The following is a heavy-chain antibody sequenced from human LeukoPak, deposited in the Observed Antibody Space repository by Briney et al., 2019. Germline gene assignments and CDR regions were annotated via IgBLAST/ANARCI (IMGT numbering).Heavy chain of an antibody. CDR2: IYYSGST. D-gene: IGHD3-9*01. J-gene: IGHJ5*02. CDR3: ARYYDILTGYSNWFDP. Sequence: PSETLSLTCTVSGGSISSYYWSWIRQPPGKGLEWIGYIYYSGSTNYNPSLKSRVTISVDTSKNQFSLKLSSVTAAGTAVYYCARYYDILTGYSNWFDPWGQGTPVTVSS. V-gene: IGHV4-59*01. CDR1: GGSISSYY.